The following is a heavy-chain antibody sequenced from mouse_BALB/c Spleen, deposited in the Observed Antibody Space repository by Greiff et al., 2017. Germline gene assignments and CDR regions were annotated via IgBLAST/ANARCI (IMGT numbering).Heavy chain of an antibody. CDR2: ISTYYGNT. V-gene: IGHV1-67*01. J-gene: IGHJ3*01. CDR3: ARSYDYDVGWFAY. D-gene: IGHD2-4*01. Sequence: VKLQQSGPELVRPGVSVKISCKGSGYTFTDYAMHWVKQSHAKSLEWIGVISTYYGNTNYNQKFKGKATMTVDKSSSTAYMELARLTSEDSAIYYCARSYDYDVGWFAYWGQGTLVTVSA. CDR1: GYTFTDYA.